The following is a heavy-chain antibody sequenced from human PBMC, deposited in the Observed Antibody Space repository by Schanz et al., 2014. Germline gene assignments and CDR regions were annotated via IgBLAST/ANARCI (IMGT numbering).Heavy chain of an antibody. CDR3: ARPALWFGDNCFDP. CDR2: VSRSTPDI. D-gene: IGHD3-10*01. Sequence: EVQLVESGGGWVQPGGSLRLSCTASGFTFSSYSMNWVRQAPGKGLEWVSYVSRSTPDIYYADSVKGRFTISRDNAKNTLYLQMNSLRAEDTAVYYCARPALWFGDNCFDPWGQGTLVTVSS. CDR1: GFTFSSYS. V-gene: IGHV3-48*04. J-gene: IGHJ5*02.